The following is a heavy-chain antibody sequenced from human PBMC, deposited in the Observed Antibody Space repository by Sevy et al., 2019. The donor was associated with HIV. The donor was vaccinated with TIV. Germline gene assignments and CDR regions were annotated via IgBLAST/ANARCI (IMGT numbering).Heavy chain of an antibody. CDR2: ISDSSNYI. CDR1: GFTFSNYK. V-gene: IGHV3-21*01. Sequence: GGSLRLSCAASGFTFSNYKMNWVRQAPGKGLEWVSFISDSSNYIYYADSVKGRFTISRDNAKNSLYLQMNSLRAEDTAVYYCARSLASWDAFDIWGQWTMVTVS. CDR3: ARSLASWDAFDI. J-gene: IGHJ3*02. D-gene: IGHD6-13*01.